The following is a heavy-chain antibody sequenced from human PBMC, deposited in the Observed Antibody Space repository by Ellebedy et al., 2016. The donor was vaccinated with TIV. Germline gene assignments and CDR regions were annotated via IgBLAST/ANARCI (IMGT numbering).Heavy chain of an antibody. J-gene: IGHJ3*02. CDR2: IYYRSKWFN. CDR3: ARDSGGLMHDAFDI. CDR1: GDFVSSHTAA. D-gene: IGHD2-15*01. V-gene: IGHV6-1*01. Sequence: SQTLSLTXAISGDFVSSHTAAWNWIRQSPSRGLEWLGRIYYRSKWFNNYAESVKTRITVNPDTSKNQFSLQLNSVTPEDTAVYYCARDSGGLMHDAFDIWGQGTMVTVSS.